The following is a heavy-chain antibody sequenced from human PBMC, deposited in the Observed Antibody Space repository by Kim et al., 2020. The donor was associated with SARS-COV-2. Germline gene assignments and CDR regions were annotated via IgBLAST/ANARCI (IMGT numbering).Heavy chain of an antibody. V-gene: IGHV3-23*01. Sequence: GGSLRLSCAASGFTFSSYAMSWVRQAPGKGLEWVSAISGSGGSTYYADSVKGRFTISRDNSKNTLYLQMNSLRAEDTAVYYCAKGVKYCSSTSCYFNYFDYWGQGTLVTVSS. D-gene: IGHD2-2*01. CDR1: GFTFSSYA. CDR2: ISGSGGST. J-gene: IGHJ4*02. CDR3: AKGVKYCSSTSCYFNYFDY.